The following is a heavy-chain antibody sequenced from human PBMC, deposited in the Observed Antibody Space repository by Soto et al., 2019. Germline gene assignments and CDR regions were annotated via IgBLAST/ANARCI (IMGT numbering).Heavy chain of an antibody. CDR1: GGTFSSYT. V-gene: IGHV1-69*04. Sequence: SVKVSFKASGGTFSSYTISWVRQAPGQGLEWMGRIIPILGIANYAQKFQGRVTITADKSTSTAYMELSSLRSEDTAVYYCARDLSHFIITSCYVANXFDPSGQGTLVTVSS. CDR2: IIPILGIA. CDR3: ARDLSHFIITSCYVANXFDP. J-gene: IGHJ5*02. D-gene: IGHD2-2*01.